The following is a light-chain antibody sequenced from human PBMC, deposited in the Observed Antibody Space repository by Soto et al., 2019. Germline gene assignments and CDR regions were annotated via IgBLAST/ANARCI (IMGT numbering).Light chain of an antibody. V-gene: IGLV1-47*01. J-gene: IGLJ1*01. Sequence: QSVLTQPPSASGTPGQRVTISCSGSISNIGSNPVYWHQQLPGTAPNLLIFRNNQRPSGVPDRFSDSKSGTSASLAISGLRSEDEDDYSCAAWDDSLSVYVFGNGTKVT. CDR1: ISNIGSNP. CDR3: AAWDDSLSVYV. CDR2: RNN.